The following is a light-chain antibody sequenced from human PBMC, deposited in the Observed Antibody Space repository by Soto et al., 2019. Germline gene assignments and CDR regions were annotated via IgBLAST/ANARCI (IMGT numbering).Light chain of an antibody. J-gene: IGKJ4*01. CDR1: QSISSY. V-gene: IGKV1-39*01. CDR2: AAS. CDR3: QQSYSALALT. Sequence: DIQMTQSPSSLSASVGDRVTIACRASQSISSYLNWYQQKPGKATKLMIYAASTLQSGVPSRFSGSGSGTDFTLTISSLQPEDFANYYCQQSYSALALTFGGGTKVDIK.